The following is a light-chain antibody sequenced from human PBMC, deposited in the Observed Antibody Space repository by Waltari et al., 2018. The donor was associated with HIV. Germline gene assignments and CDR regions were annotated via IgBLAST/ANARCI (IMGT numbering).Light chain of an antibody. V-gene: IGKV1-33*01. Sequence: DIQMTQSPSSLSASVGARVTITCQASQDISSYLNWYQQKPGKAPKLLIYDASNLEIGVPSRFRGSGSGTDFAFTSSSLQPEDIATYYCQQFDYLPLTFGGGTKVEIK. CDR1: QDISSY. CDR2: DAS. CDR3: QQFDYLPLT. J-gene: IGKJ4*01.